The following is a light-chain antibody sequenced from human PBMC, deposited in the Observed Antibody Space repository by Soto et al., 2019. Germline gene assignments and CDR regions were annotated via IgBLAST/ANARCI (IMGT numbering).Light chain of an antibody. V-gene: IGKV3-20*01. Sequence: EIVLTQSPGTLSLSPGERATLSCRASQSVSSSYLAWYQQKPGQAPRLLVYDTSSRATAIPDRFSGSGSGTDCTPAISRLEPEDLAVYYCQQYGSSSWTFGQGTKVEIK. CDR3: QQYGSSSWT. CDR2: DTS. J-gene: IGKJ1*01. CDR1: QSVSSSY.